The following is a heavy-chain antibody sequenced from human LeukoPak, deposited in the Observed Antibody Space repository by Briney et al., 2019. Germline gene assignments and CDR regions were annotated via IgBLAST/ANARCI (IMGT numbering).Heavy chain of an antibody. D-gene: IGHD4-23*01. V-gene: IGHV3-33*01. Sequence: GGSLRLSCAASGFTFSSYGMHWVRQAPDKGLEWVAVIWYDGSNKYYADSVKGRFTISRDNSKNTLYLQMNSLRAEDTAVYYCARDHYGGNSADYWGQGTLVTVSS. CDR2: IWYDGSNK. J-gene: IGHJ4*02. CDR1: GFTFSSYG. CDR3: ARDHYGGNSADY.